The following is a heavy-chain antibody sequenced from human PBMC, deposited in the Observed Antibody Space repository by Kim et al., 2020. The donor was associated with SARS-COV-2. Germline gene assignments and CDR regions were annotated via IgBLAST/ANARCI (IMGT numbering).Heavy chain of an antibody. Sequence: TKYSQRFQGRVTFTRDKSASTAYIELSGLRSEDTAMYYCARGGRELWLDYWGQGTLVTVSS. D-gene: IGHD5-18*01. V-gene: IGHV1-3*01. J-gene: IGHJ4*02. CDR2: T. CDR3: ARGGRELWLDY.